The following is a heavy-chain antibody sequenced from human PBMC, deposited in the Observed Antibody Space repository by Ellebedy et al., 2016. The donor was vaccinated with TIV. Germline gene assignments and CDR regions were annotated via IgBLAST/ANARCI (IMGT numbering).Heavy chain of an antibody. Sequence: GESLKISCAASGFTFSNYAMHWVRQAPGKGLEWVAVISYDGSNKHYADSVKGRFTISRDNSKNTLYLQMNSLRVEDTAVYYCAREKFPSRGSGSYFHWFDPWGQGTLVTVSS. CDR3: AREKFPSRGSGSYFHWFDP. J-gene: IGHJ5*02. CDR1: GFTFSNYA. V-gene: IGHV3-30-3*01. CDR2: ISYDGSNK. D-gene: IGHD3-10*01.